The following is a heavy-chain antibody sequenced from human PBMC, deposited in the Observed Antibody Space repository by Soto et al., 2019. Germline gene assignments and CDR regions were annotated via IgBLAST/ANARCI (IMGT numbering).Heavy chain of an antibody. CDR2: IWPDGSDK. V-gene: IGHV3-33*08. J-gene: IGHJ5*01. CDR3: ARGRLVLTPFDS. D-gene: IGHD3-10*02. CDR1: GFTFSNYA. Sequence: PGGSLRLSCASSGFTFSNYAMSLVRKAPGKGLEWVASIWPDGSDKFYVDSVKGRFSISRDNSRKTLYLEMNSLRVEDTAIYYCARGRLVLTPFDSCGRGTLVTVSS.